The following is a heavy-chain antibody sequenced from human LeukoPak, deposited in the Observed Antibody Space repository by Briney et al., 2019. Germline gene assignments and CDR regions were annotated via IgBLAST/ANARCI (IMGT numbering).Heavy chain of an antibody. V-gene: IGHV3-23*01. J-gene: IGHJ3*02. D-gene: IGHD3-10*01. CDR3: AKGIWFGELRDAFDI. CDR2: ISGSDSST. Sequence: GGSLRLSCAASGFTFSSYSMNWVRQAPGKGLEWVSGISGSDSSTFYADSVKGRFTISRDNSKNTLYLQMNSLRAEDTAVYFCAKGIWFGELRDAFDIWGQGTMVTVSS. CDR1: GFTFSSYS.